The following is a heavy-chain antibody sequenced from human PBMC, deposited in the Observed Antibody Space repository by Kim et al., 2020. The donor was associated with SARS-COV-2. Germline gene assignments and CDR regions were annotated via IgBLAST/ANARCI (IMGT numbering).Heavy chain of an antibody. J-gene: IGHJ5*02. CDR3: ARDPTGQQWLAADWFDP. CDR2: INAGNGNT. D-gene: IGHD6-19*01. CDR1: GYTFTSYA. Sequence: ASVKVSCKASGYTFTSYAMHWVRQAPGQRLEWMGWINAGNGNTKYSQKFQGRVTITRDTSASTAYMELSSLRSEDTAVYYCARDPTGQQWLAADWFDPWGQGTLVTVSS. V-gene: IGHV1-3*01.